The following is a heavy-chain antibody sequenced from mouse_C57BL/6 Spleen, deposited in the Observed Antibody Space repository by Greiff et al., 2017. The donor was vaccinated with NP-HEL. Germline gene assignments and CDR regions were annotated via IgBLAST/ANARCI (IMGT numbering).Heavy chain of an antibody. V-gene: IGHV1-82*01. Sequence: VQLQESGPELVKPGASVKISCKASGYAFSSSWMNWVKQRPGKGLEWIGRIYPGDGDTNYNGKFKGKVTLTADKSSSTAYMQLSSLTSEDSAVYFCARRITTVVAYYFDYWGQGTTLTVSS. CDR1: GYAFSSSW. D-gene: IGHD1-1*01. CDR2: IYPGDGDT. CDR3: ARRITTVVAYYFDY. J-gene: IGHJ2*01.